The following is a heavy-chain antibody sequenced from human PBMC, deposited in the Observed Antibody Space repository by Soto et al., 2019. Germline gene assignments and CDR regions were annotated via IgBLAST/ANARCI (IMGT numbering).Heavy chain of an antibody. CDR1: GGSISSYY. CDR3: ATQYSSSWSGYGMDV. CDR2: IYYSGST. Sequence: QVQLQESGPGLVKPSETLSLTCTVSGGSISSYYWSWIRQPPGKGLEWIGYIYYSGSTNYNPSLKTRVNISVDTSKNQLPRRLSAVTAADTAVYYCATQYSSSWSGYGMDVWGQGTTVTVS. J-gene: IGHJ6*02. V-gene: IGHV4-59*12. D-gene: IGHD6-13*01.